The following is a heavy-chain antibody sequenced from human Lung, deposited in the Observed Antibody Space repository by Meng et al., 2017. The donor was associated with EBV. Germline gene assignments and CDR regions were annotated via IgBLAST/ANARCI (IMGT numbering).Heavy chain of an antibody. D-gene: IGHD3-10*01. CDR3: ASESGRGFTPDY. J-gene: IGHJ4*02. CDR1: GGTFRSDA. Sequence: VQLVQSGAEVKKPGSSGKVSCKHSGGTFRSDAVSWVRQAPGQGLEWMGGLIPMSDAPHYAQKFQGRVTIIADESTSTHYMDLSGLRSEDTAVYYCASESGRGFTPDYWGQGTLVTVSS. CDR2: LIPMSDAP. V-gene: IGHV1-69*01.